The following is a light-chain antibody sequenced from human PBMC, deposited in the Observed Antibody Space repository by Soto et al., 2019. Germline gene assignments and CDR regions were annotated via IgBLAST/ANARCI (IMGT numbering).Light chain of an antibody. CDR1: QSVSSSY. Sequence: EIVLRQSPGTLSLSPGERATLSCRASQSVSSSYLAWYQQKPGQAPRLLIYGASNRATGIPDRFSGSGSGTDFTLTISRLEPEDFAVYYCQQYDNSPLTFGGGTKVDI. V-gene: IGKV3-20*01. CDR2: GAS. CDR3: QQYDNSPLT. J-gene: IGKJ4*01.